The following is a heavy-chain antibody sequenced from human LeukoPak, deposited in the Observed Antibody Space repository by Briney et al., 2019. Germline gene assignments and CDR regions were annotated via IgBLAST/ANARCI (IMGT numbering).Heavy chain of an antibody. V-gene: IGHV1-46*01. D-gene: IGHD3-3*01. CDR2: INPSGGST. CDR1: GYTFSSYY. Sequence: ASVKVSCKASGYTFSSYYIYWVRQAPGQGLEWVGGINPSGGSTTYAQKFQGRVTMTRDTSTSTVYMELSSLRSEDTAVYYCLRDGARSDFDYWGQGTLVTVSP. J-gene: IGHJ4*02. CDR3: LRDGARSDFDY.